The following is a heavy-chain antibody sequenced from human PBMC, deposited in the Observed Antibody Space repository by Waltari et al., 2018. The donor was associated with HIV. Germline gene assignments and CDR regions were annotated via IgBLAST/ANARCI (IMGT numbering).Heavy chain of an antibody. J-gene: IGHJ4*02. CDR2: INWNSGSI. D-gene: IGHD4-17*01. CDR3: AKGVTYGDYVTPFDY. Sequence: EVQLVESGGGLVQPGRSLRLSCAASGFTFDDYAMHWVRQAPGKGLEWVSGINWNSGSIGYAGFVKGRFTISRDNANNSRYLQMHSLRVEDTAFYYCAKGVTYGDYVTPFDYWGQGTLVTVSS. V-gene: IGHV3-9*01. CDR1: GFTFDDYA.